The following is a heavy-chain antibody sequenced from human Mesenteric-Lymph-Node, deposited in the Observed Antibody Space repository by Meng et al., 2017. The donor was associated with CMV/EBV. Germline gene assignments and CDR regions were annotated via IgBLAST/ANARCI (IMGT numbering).Heavy chain of an antibody. CDR3: ARMGTTGSNWFDP. V-gene: IGHV2-70D*14. D-gene: IGHD1-7*01. J-gene: IGHJ5*02. CDR1: GFSLSTSGMR. Sequence: SGPTLVKPTQTLTLTCTFSGFSLSTSGMRVSWIRQPPGKALEWLARIDWDDDKFYSTSLKTRLTISKDTSKNLVVLTMANMDPVDTATYYCARMGTTGSNWFDPWGQGTLVTVSS. CDR2: IDWDDDK.